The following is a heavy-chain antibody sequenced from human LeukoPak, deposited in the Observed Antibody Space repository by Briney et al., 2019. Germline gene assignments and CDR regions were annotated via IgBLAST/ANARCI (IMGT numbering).Heavy chain of an antibody. D-gene: IGHD3-22*01. CDR1: GFTFSGSA. CDR2: IRSKANSYAT. J-gene: IGHJ4*02. V-gene: IGHV3-73*01. Sequence: GGSLRLSCAASGFTFSGSAMHWVRQASGKGLEWVGRIRSKANSYATAYAASVKGRFTISRDDSKNTAYLQMNSLKTKDTAVYYCTTRGYYYDSSGYSMLSYWGQGTLVTVSS. CDR3: TTRGYYYDSSGYSMLSY.